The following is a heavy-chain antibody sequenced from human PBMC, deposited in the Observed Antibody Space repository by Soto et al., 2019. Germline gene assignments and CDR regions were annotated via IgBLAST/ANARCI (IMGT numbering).Heavy chain of an antibody. D-gene: IGHD6-6*01. CDR2: IYHSGTT. Sequence: SETLSLTCTLSAGPISSGGSSWSWLRQHPGKGRGRVGHIYHSGTTDYTPSLKSRVTISVDTSKTHCSLKLSSVTSADTAVYYCASAGGDHLVPSLPRCDPWGQGTRVTVSS. CDR3: ASAGGDHLVPSLPRCDP. CDR1: AGPISSGGSS. J-gene: IGHJ5*02. V-gene: IGHV4-31*03.